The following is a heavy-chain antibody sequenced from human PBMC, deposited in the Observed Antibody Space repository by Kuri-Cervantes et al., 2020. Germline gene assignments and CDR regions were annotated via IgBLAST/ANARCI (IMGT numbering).Heavy chain of an antibody. CDR3: ASNRGLLY. CDR2: IRSDGSNK. D-gene: IGHD2-21*01. J-gene: IGHJ4*02. CDR1: GFAFSRFN. Sequence: GESLKISCAASGFAFSRFNMHWVRQAPGKGLEWMAFIRSDGSNKYYADSVKGRFTISRDNSKSTLYLQMNSLGPEDTAVYYCASNRGLLYWGQGTLVTVSS. V-gene: IGHV3-30*02.